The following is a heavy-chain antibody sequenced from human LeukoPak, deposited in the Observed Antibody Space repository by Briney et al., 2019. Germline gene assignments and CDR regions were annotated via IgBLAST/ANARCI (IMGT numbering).Heavy chain of an antibody. D-gene: IGHD3-22*01. V-gene: IGHV3-23*01. Sequence: QPGGSLRLSCAASGFPFSSYAMSWVRQAPGEGLEWVSAISGRGGSTYYADSVKGRFTISRDNSKNTLYLQMNSLRAEDTAVYYCAKDPNYYDSSGYYWGRDWYFDLWGRGTLVTVSS. CDR1: GFPFSSYA. CDR2: ISGRGGST. CDR3: AKDPNYYDSSGYYWGRDWYFDL. J-gene: IGHJ2*01.